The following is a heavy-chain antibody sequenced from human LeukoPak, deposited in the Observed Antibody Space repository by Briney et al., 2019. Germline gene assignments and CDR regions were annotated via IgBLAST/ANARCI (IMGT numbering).Heavy chain of an antibody. V-gene: IGHV3-11*01. CDR3: ARESTLVVVPAAILDP. J-gene: IGHJ5*02. CDR2: ISSSGSTI. D-gene: IGHD2-2*02. Sequence: GGSLRLSCAASGFTFSDYYMSWIRQAPGKGLEWVSYISSSGSTIYYADSVKGRFTISRDNAKNSLYLQMNSLRAKDTAVYYCARESTLVVVPAAILDPWGQGTLVTVSS. CDR1: GFTFSDYY.